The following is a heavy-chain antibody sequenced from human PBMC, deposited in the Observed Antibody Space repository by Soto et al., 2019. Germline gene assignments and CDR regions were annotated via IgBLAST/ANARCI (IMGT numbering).Heavy chain of an antibody. J-gene: IGHJ4*02. D-gene: IGHD4-17*01. CDR3: ARNPTLYGDYLYYFDY. Sequence: EVQLVESGGGLVKPGGSLRLSCAASGFTFSSYSMNWVRQAPGKGLEWVSSISSSSSYIYYADSVKGRFTISRDNAKNSLYLQMNSLRAEDTAVYYCARNPTLYGDYLYYFDYWGQGTLVIVSS. CDR2: ISSSSSYI. CDR1: GFTFSSYS. V-gene: IGHV3-21*01.